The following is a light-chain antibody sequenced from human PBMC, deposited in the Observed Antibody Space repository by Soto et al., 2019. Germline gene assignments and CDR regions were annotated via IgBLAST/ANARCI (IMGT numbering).Light chain of an antibody. CDR1: QTLGSW. CDR3: QKYDSYGGM. J-gene: IGKJ1*01. V-gene: IGKV1-5*01. CDR2: DAS. Sequence: DIQMTQSPSTLSASVGDRVTVTCRASQTLGSWLAWYQQKQGRAPKLLIFDASSLISGVPSRFSGNGSGTEFTLTSSGLQPDDFASYYCQKYDSYGGMFGQGTKVHIK.